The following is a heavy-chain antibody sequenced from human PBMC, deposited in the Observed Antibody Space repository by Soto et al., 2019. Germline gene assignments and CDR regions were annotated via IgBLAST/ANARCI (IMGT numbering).Heavy chain of an antibody. Sequence: QVQLVESGGGVVQPGRSLRLSCAASGFTFSSYAMHWVRQAPGKGLEWVAVISYDGGNKYYADSVKGRFTISRDNSKKTMYLQMNSLRAEDTAVYYGARDEDYDSSGYYYDYYGMDVWGHGTTVAVSS. CDR1: GFTFSSYA. CDR3: ARDEDYDSSGYYYDYYGMDV. D-gene: IGHD3-22*01. V-gene: IGHV3-30-3*01. CDR2: ISYDGGNK. J-gene: IGHJ6*02.